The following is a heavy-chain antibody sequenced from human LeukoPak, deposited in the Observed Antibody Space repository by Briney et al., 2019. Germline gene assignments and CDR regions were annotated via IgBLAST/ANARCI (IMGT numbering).Heavy chain of an antibody. CDR1: VDSIMRSTCY. D-gene: IGHD3-22*01. CDR2: IYFSGST. V-gene: IGHV4-39*02. Sequence: KTSETLPLTCTVSVDSIMRSTCYCSWIRQPPGKGPEWIGSIYFSGSTYYNPSLESRVTISVGTSKNDFSLKLSSVTAADTGVYYGARRQHSDSSGVKGAFDIWGQGTMVTVSS. J-gene: IGHJ3*02. CDR3: ARRQHSDSSGVKGAFDI.